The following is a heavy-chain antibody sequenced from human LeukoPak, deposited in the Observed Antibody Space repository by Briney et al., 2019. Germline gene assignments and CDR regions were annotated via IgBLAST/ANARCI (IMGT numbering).Heavy chain of an antibody. Sequence: GGSLNLPCAASGFMSSVYSMAWLRQAPGKGLEWVGRSRSKDHSYTTEYPPSVKGRFTISRDKSKNSLYLQMNSLKIDDTAVYFCARDRSGSYSWDYWGQGTLVTVSS. CDR2: SRSKDHSYTT. CDR1: GFMSSVYS. CDR3: ARDRSGSYSWDY. D-gene: IGHD1-26*01. J-gene: IGHJ4*02. V-gene: IGHV3-72*01.